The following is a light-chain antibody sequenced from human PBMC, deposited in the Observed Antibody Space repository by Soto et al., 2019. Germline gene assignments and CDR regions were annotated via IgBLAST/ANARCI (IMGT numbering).Light chain of an antibody. CDR1: QSISSW. V-gene: IGKV1-5*01. Sequence: DIQMTQSPSTLSASVGDRVTITCRASQSISSWLAWYQQKTGKAPKLLIYDASSLGSGVPSRSSGSGSGTEFTLTISSLQPDDFATYYCQQYNSYPWTFGQGTKVDIK. CDR2: DAS. CDR3: QQYNSYPWT. J-gene: IGKJ1*01.